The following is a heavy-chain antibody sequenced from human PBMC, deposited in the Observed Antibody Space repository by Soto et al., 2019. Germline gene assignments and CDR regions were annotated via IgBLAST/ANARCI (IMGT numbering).Heavy chain of an antibody. CDR3: ASEIPQDYYDSSGYFDY. CDR1: GGTFSSYA. CDR2: IIPIFGTA. Sequence: ASVKVSCKASGGTFSSYAISWVRQAPGQGLEWMGGIIPIFGTANYAQKFQGRVTITADKSTSTAYMELSSLRSEDTAVYYCASEIPQDYYDSSGYFDYWGQGTLVTVSS. V-gene: IGHV1-69*06. D-gene: IGHD3-22*01. J-gene: IGHJ4*02.